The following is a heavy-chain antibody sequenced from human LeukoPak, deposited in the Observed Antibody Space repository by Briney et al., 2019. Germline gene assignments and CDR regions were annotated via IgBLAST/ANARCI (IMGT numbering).Heavy chain of an antibody. D-gene: IGHD3-22*01. CDR3: ATTFTYYYDSSGSLDY. J-gene: IGHJ4*02. CDR2: FDPEDGET. Sequence: GASVKVSCKVSGYTLTELSMHWVRQAPGKGLEWMGGFDPEDGETIYAQKFQGRVAMTEDTSTDTAYMELSSLRSEDTAVYYCATTFTYYYDSSGSLDYWGQGTLVTVSS. CDR1: GYTLTELS. V-gene: IGHV1-24*01.